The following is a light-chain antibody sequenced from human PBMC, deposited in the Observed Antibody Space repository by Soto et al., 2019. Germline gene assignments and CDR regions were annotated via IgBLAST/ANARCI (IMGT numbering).Light chain of an antibody. J-gene: IGKJ5*01. CDR3: QQYHNWPPFT. CDR1: QSMSNN. V-gene: IGKV3-15*01. Sequence: DIVMTQSPATLSVSPGERATLSCRASQSMSNNLAWYQQKPGQVPRLLIYGASTRDTGIPDRFSGSGSGTEFTLTISSLQSEDFAIYYCQQYHNWPPFTFGQGTRLEIK. CDR2: GAS.